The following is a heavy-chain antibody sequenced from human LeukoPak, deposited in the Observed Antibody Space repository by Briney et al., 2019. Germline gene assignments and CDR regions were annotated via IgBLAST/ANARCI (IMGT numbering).Heavy chain of an antibody. V-gene: IGHV3-21*01. J-gene: IGHJ3*02. CDR1: GFTFSIYS. CDR3: ARDRLPFDSSGSDAFDI. Sequence: GGSLRLSCAASGFTFSIYSMNWVRQAPGKGLEWVSSISSSSSYIYYADSGKGRFTISRDNAKNSLCLQMNSLRAEDTAVYYCARDRLPFDSSGSDAFDIWGQGTMVTVSS. D-gene: IGHD3-22*01. CDR2: ISSSSSYI.